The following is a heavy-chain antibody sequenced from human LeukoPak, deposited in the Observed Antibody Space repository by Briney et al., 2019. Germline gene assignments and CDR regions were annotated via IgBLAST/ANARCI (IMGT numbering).Heavy chain of an antibody. Sequence: SETLSLTCTVSGGSISSYYWSWIRQPPGKGQEWIGYIYYSGSTNYNPSLKSRVTISVDTSKNQFSLKLSSVTAADTAVYYCARGSGRDWFDPWGQGTLVTVSS. J-gene: IGHJ5*02. CDR2: IYYSGST. D-gene: IGHD6-19*01. V-gene: IGHV4-59*08. CDR3: ARGSGRDWFDP. CDR1: GGSISSYY.